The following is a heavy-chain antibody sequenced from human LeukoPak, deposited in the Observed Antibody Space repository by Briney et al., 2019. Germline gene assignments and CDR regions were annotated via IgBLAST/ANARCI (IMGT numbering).Heavy chain of an antibody. D-gene: IGHD3-22*01. CDR2: ISGSGGST. CDR1: GFTFSSYA. J-gene: IGHJ4*02. CDR3: AKDPVTMIVVVIPYYFDY. V-gene: IGHV3-23*01. Sequence: PGGSLRLSCAASGFTFSSYAMSWVRQAPGKGLEWVSAISGSGGSTYYADSVKGRFTTSRDNSKNTLYLQMNSLRAEDTAVYYCAKDPVTMIVVVIPYYFDYWGQGTLVTVSS.